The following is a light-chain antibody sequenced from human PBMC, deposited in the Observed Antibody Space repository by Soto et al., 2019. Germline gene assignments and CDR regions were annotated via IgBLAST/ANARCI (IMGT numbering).Light chain of an antibody. J-gene: IGKJ3*01. CDR2: AAS. V-gene: IGKV1-39*01. Sequence: DIQMTQSPSSLSASVGYRVTITCLASQSINTYLNWYQQKPGKAPKLLIYAASSLQSGVPSRFSGSGSGTDFTLTIGSLQPEDFETYYCQESYSHSRAFGPGTKVDIK. CDR1: QSINTY. CDR3: QESYSHSRA.